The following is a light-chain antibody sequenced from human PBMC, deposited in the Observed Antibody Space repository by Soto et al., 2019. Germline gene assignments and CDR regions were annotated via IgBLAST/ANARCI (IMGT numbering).Light chain of an antibody. CDR1: QTISSW. CDR2: KAP. J-gene: IGKJ1*01. CDR3: QHYNSYSEA. V-gene: IGKV1-5*03. Sequence: DIQMTQSPSTLSGSVGGRVTITCRASQTISSWLAWYQQKPGKAPKLLIYKAPTLKSGVPSRFSGSGSGTEFTLTISSLQPDDFATYYCQHYNSYSEAFGQGTKVEIK.